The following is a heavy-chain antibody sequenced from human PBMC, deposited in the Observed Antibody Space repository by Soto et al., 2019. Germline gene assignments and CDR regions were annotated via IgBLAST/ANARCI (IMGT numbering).Heavy chain of an antibody. CDR1: GFTFSSYA. Sequence: EVQLLESGGGLVQPGGSLRLSCAASGFTFSSYAMSWVRQAPGKGLEWVSDISGSGGSTYYADSVKGRSTISRDNSINTLFMRRSCLRAEDTAVNYCALHYGSGSCNPNLNRLFDYWGQGALVTVFS. CDR2: ISGSGGST. CDR3: ALHYGSGSCNPNLNRLFDY. J-gene: IGHJ4*02. D-gene: IGHD3-10*01. V-gene: IGHV3-23*01.